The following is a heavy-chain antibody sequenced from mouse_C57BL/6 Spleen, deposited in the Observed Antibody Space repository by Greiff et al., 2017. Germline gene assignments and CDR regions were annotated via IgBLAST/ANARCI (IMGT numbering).Heavy chain of an antibody. V-gene: IGHV1-69*01. CDR1: GYTFTSYW. CDR3: ARKLRDMGYAMDY. CDR2: IDPSDSYT. Sequence: QVQLQQSGAELVMPGASVKLSCKASGYTFTSYWMHWVKQRPGQGLEWIGEIDPSDSYTNYNQKFKGKSTLTVDKSSSTAYMQLSSLTSEDSAVYYCARKLRDMGYAMDYWGQGTSVTVSS. J-gene: IGHJ4*01. D-gene: IGHD2-4*01.